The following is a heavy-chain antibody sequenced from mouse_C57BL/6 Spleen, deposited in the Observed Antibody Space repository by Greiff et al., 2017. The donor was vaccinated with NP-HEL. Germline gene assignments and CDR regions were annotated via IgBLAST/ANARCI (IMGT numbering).Heavy chain of an antibody. D-gene: IGHD5-5*01. CDR2: ISDGGSYT. Sequence: DVHLVESGGGLVKPGGSLKLSCAASGFTFSSYAMSWVRQTPEKRLEWVATISDGGSYTYYPDNVKGRFTISRDNAKNNLYLQMSHLKSEDTAMYYCARGGLPRGYFDVWGTGTTVTVSS. CDR1: GFTFSSYA. V-gene: IGHV5-4*01. J-gene: IGHJ1*03. CDR3: ARGGLPRGYFDV.